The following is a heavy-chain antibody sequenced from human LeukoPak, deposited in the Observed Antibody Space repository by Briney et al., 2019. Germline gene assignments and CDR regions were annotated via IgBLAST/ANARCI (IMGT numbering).Heavy chain of an antibody. CDR1: GYSFTSYW. CDR3: ARLPATVGYSSSWYADLDY. Sequence: GESLKISCKGSGYSFTSYWIGWVRQMPGKGLEWMGVIYPGDSDTGYSPSFQGQVTISADKSISTAYLQWSSLKASDTAMYYCARLPATVGYSSSWYADLDYWGQGTLVTVSS. V-gene: IGHV5-51*01. D-gene: IGHD6-13*01. CDR2: IYPGDSDT. J-gene: IGHJ4*02.